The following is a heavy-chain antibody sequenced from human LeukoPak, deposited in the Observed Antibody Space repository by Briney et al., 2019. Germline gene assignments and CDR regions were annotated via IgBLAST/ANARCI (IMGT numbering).Heavy chain of an antibody. Sequence: SETLSLTCTVSGGSISSYYWSWIRQPPGKGLEWIGYIYYSGSTNYNPSLKSRVTISVDTSKNQFSLKLSSVTAADTAVYYCARASYYYDSSGYYFDYWGQGTLVTVSS. CDR1: GGSISSYY. CDR3: ARASYYYDSSGYYFDY. CDR2: IYYSGST. V-gene: IGHV4-59*08. J-gene: IGHJ4*02. D-gene: IGHD3-22*01.